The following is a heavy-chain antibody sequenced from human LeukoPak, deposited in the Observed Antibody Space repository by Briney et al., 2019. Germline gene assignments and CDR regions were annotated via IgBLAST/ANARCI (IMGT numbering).Heavy chain of an antibody. CDR3: TTDRTGELPDAFDI. V-gene: IGHV3-15*01. Sequence: GGSLTLSCAASGFTFSNAWMSWVRQAPGKGLEWVGRIKSNPDGGTTDYAAPVKGRFTISRDDSKNTLYLQMNSLQTEDTAVYYCTTDRTGELPDAFDIWGQGTMVTVSS. CDR2: IKSNPDGGTT. CDR1: GFTFSNAW. D-gene: IGHD1-26*01. J-gene: IGHJ3*02.